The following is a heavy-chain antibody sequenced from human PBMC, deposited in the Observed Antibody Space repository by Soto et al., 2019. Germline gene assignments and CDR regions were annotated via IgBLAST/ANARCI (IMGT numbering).Heavy chain of an antibody. CDR3: ARDRCSSTSCHTETYGMDV. D-gene: IGHD2-2*02. J-gene: IGHJ6*02. CDR2: ISSSSSYI. Sequence: GGSLRLSCAASGFTFSSYSMNWVRQAPGKGLEWVSSISSSSSYIYYADSVKGRFTISRDNAKNSLYLQMNSLRAEDTAVYYCARDRCSSTSCHTETYGMDVWGQGTTVTVSS. CDR1: GFTFSSYS. V-gene: IGHV3-21*01.